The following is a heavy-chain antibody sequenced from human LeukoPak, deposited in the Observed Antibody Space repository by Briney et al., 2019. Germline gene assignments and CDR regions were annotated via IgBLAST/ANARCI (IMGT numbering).Heavy chain of an antibody. D-gene: IGHD2-15*01. CDR2: ISASGGGT. Sequence: GGSLRLSCTASGFTLSNYAMNWVRQAPGKGLVWVSVISASGGGTYYADSVKGRFTISRDNSKNMFYLQMNSLRVEDTAVYYCAKGSGGSSYSWVDYWGQGTPITVSS. CDR3: AKGSGGSSYSWVDY. CDR1: GFTLSNYA. J-gene: IGHJ4*02. V-gene: IGHV3-23*01.